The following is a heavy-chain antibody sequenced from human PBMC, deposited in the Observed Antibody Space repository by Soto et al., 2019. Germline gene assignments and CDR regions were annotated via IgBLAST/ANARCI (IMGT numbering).Heavy chain of an antibody. V-gene: IGHV4-34*01. D-gene: IGHD3-3*01. J-gene: IGHJ5*02. Sequence: SETLSLTCAVYGGSVNGYYWNWIRRPPGKGLEWIGEINHTGGTHYNPSLKSRVTMSVDTSKNQFSLRLSSVTAADTAIYYCATRITVFGLLIPPFDPWGQGTQVTVSS. CDR3: ATRITVFGLLIPPFDP. CDR1: GGSVNGYY. CDR2: INHTGGT.